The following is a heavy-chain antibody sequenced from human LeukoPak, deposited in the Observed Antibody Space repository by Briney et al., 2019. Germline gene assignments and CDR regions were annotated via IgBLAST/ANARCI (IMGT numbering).Heavy chain of an antibody. CDR2: ISTNGDST. Sequence: PGGSLRLSCAASGFTFSTYAMHWVRQAPGKGLEYVSAISTNGDSTYYADSVKGRFTISRDNSKNTLFLQMGSLRADDMAVYYCAAYYYYMDVWGKGTTVTVSS. J-gene: IGHJ6*03. CDR3: AAYYYYMDV. V-gene: IGHV3-64*02. CDR1: GFTFSTYA.